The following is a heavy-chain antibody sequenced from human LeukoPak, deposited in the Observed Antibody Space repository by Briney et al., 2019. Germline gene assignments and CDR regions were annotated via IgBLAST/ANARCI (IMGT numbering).Heavy chain of an antibody. CDR2: IIPIFGTA. CDR3: ARGGGGYGSYYYYYMDV. Sequence: SVKVSFKASGGTFSSYAISWVRQAPGQGLEWMGGIIPIFGTANYAQKFQGRVTITTDESTSTAYMELSSLRSEDTAVYYCARGGGGYGSYYYYYMDVWGKGTTVTVSS. J-gene: IGHJ6*03. V-gene: IGHV1-69*05. D-gene: IGHD5-12*01. CDR1: GGTFSSYA.